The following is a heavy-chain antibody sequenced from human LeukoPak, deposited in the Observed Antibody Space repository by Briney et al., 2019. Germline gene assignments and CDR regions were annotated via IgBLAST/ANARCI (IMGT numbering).Heavy chain of an antibody. CDR3: ARFPVGATGLLYHYGMDV. Sequence: SETLSLTCTVSGGSISSYFWTWIRQPPGKGLEWIGYIYYSGSTNYNPSLKSRVTISVDTSKNQFSLGLNSVTAADTAVYYCARFPVGATGLLYHYGMDVWGQGTTVTVSS. D-gene: IGHD1-26*01. CDR1: GGSISSYF. J-gene: IGHJ6*02. V-gene: IGHV4-59*01. CDR2: IYYSGST.